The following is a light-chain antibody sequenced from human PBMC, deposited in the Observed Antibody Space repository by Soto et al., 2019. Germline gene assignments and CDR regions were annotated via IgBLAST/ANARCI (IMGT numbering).Light chain of an antibody. CDR2: WAS. CDR1: QTVTSNY. V-gene: IGKV4-1*01. Sequence: VLTQSPGTLSLSPGERATLSCRASQTVTSNYLAWYQQKPGQPPRLLIYWASTRESGVPDRFSGSGSGTDFTLTISSLQAEDVALYYCQQYYDPPWTFGQGTKVEIK. CDR3: QQYYDPPWT. J-gene: IGKJ1*01.